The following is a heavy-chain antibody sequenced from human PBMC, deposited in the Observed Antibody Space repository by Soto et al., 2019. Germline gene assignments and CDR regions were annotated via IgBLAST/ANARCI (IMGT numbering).Heavy chain of an antibody. CDR2: IFSNDEK. CDR1: GFSLSNARMG. V-gene: IGHV2-26*01. Sequence: QVTLKESGPVLVKPTETLTLTCTVSGFSLSNARMGVSWIRQPPGKALEWLAHIFSNDEKSYSTSLKSRLTISKATSKRQVVLTLTTMDPVDTATYSCARIRRSSGWYDSDYWGQGTLVTVSS. J-gene: IGHJ4*02. D-gene: IGHD6-19*01. CDR3: ARIRRSSGWYDSDY.